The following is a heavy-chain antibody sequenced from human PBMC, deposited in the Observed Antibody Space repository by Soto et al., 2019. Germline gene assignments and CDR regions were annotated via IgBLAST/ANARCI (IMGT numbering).Heavy chain of an antibody. J-gene: IGHJ4*02. D-gene: IGHD3-16*02. V-gene: IGHV1-8*01. CDR2: INPNTGYT. CDR3: VRGRVMITFGVVIVIDY. Sequence: QVQLVQSGAAMKKPGASVKVSCKASGYTFTSYDINWVRQATGQGLEWMGWINPNTGYTDYAQKFQDRVTMTGNTSLTTAYMELRSLRSEDTAVYYCVRGRVMITFGVVIVIDYWGQGSPVTVSS. CDR1: GYTFTSYD.